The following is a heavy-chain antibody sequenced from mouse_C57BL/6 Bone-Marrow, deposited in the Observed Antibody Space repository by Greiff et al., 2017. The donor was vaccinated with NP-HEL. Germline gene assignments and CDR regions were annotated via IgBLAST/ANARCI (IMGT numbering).Heavy chain of an antibody. Sequence: EVKVVESGPGLAKPSQTLSLTCSVTGYSITSDYWNWIRKFPGNKLEYMGYISYSGSTYYNPSLKSRISITRDTSKNQYYLQLNSVTTEDTATYYCARFWGLRRWWYFDVWGTGTTVTVSS. D-gene: IGHD2-4*01. V-gene: IGHV3-8*01. CDR2: ISYSGST. CDR1: GYSITSDY. J-gene: IGHJ1*03. CDR3: ARFWGLRRWWYFDV.